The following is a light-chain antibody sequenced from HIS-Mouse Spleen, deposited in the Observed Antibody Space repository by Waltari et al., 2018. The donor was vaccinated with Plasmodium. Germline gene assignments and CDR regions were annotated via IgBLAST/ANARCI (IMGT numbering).Light chain of an antibody. V-gene: IGLV3-10*01. J-gene: IGLJ3*02. Sequence: SYELTQPPSVSVSPGQTARITCSGDALPKKYAYWYQQKSGQAPVLVICEDSKRPSGIPERFSGSRSWKMATLTISGAQVEDEADYYCYSTDSSGNHRVYGGGTKLTVL. CDR2: EDS. CDR1: ALPKKY. CDR3: YSTDSSGNHRV.